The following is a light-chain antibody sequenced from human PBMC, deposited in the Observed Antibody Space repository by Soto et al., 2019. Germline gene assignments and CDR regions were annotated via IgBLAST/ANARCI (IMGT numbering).Light chain of an antibody. V-gene: IGKV2-30*01. Sequence: DVVMTQSPLSLPVTLGQPASISCRSSQSLVYSDGNTFLNWFQQRPGQSPRRLISKVSNRDSGVPDRFSGSGSGTDFTLKISRVEAEDVGVYDCIQGTHWPPTFGQGTKLDIK. CDR2: KVS. CDR3: IQGTHWPPT. CDR1: QSLVYSDGNTF. J-gene: IGKJ2*01.